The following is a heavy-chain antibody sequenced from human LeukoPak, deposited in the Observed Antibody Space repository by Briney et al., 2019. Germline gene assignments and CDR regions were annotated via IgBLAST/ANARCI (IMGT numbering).Heavy chain of an antibody. V-gene: IGHV4-39*01. CDR2: IYYSGST. CDR3: ARHGDGYDYVWGSYLPPDY. J-gene: IGHJ4*02. CDR1: GGSISSSSYY. D-gene: IGHD3-16*02. Sequence: SETLSLTCTVSGGSISSSSYYWGWIRQPPGKGLEWIGSIYYSGSTYYNPSLKSRVTISVDTSKNQFSLKLSSVTAADTAVYYCARHGDGYDYVWGSYLPPDYWGQGTLVTASS.